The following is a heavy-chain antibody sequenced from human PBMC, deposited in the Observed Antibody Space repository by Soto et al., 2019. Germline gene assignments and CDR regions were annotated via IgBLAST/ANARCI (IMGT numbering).Heavy chain of an antibody. CDR2: ISGSGGRT. Sequence: EVQLLDSGGGSVQPGGSLRLSCAASGFPFINYPMHWVRQAPGKGLEWVSAISGSGGRTYYGDSVKGRFTISRDNSKDTLYLHMNRLTAEDTAVYFCAKEGVRDSSISLYFFDQWGQGTLVTVSS. D-gene: IGHD3-10*01. J-gene: IGHJ4*02. CDR3: AKEGVRDSSISLYFFDQ. V-gene: IGHV3-23*01. CDR1: GFPFINYP.